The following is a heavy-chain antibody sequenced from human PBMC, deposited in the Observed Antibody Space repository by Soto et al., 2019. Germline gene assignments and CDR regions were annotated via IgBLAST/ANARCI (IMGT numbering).Heavy chain of an antibody. CDR1: GYTFTGYY. Sequence: QVQLVQSGAEVKKPGASVKVSCKASGYTFTGYYMHWVRQAPGQGLEWMGWINPNSGGTNYAQKFPLWVTMTRDTSISTAYLELSRLRSDDTAVYYCAREDSSCWHRGYYYYYYGMDFWGQGPTVTVSS. D-gene: IGHD6-13*01. CDR2: INPNSGGT. V-gene: IGHV1-2*04. CDR3: AREDSSCWHRGYYYYYYGMDF. J-gene: IGHJ6*02.